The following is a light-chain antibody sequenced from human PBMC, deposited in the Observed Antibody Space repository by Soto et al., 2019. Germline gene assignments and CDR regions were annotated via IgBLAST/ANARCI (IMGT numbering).Light chain of an antibody. V-gene: IGLV2-14*01. CDR2: DVT. CDR3: SSYTSISTYV. J-gene: IGLJ1*01. Sequence: QSALTQPASVSGSPGQSITISCTGTSSDVSGYNFVSWYQQHPDKAPKLMIYDVTNRPSGVSNRFSGSKSGNTASLTISGLQAEDEADYYCSSYTSISTYVFGTGTQVTVL. CDR1: SSDVSGYNF.